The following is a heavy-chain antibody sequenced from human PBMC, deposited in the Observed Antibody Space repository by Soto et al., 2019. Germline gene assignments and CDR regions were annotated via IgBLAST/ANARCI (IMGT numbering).Heavy chain of an antibody. Sequence: QVQLVQSGAEVKKPGASVKVSCKASGYTFTSYGISWVRQAPGQGLEWMGWISAYNGNTNYAQKLEGRVTMTTDTSTSTADMEMRSLRSDDTAVYYCASYSSGWYAYDAFDIWGQGTMVTVSS. D-gene: IGHD6-19*01. CDR1: GYTFTSYG. CDR2: ISAYNGNT. CDR3: ASYSSGWYAYDAFDI. J-gene: IGHJ3*02. V-gene: IGHV1-18*01.